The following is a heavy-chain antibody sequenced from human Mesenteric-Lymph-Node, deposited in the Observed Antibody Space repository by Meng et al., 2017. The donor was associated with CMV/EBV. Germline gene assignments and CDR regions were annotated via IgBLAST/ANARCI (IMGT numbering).Heavy chain of an antibody. V-gene: IGHV4-38-2*02. J-gene: IGHJ6*02. CDR1: GYSISSGYY. Sequence: SETLSLTCTVSGYSISSGYYWGWIRQPPGKGLEWIGSIYHSGSTYYNPSLKSRVTISVDTSKNQFSLKLSSVTAADTAVYYCARHPGYGNYGMDVWGQGTTVTVSS. D-gene: IGHD6-13*01. CDR3: ARHPGYGNYGMDV. CDR2: IYHSGST.